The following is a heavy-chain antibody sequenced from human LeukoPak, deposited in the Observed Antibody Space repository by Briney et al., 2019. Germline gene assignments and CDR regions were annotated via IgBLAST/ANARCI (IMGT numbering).Heavy chain of an antibody. CDR1: GFTFSSYA. CDR3: AKGHSSGWYGYFDY. D-gene: IGHD6-19*01. V-gene: IGHV3-23*01. J-gene: IGHJ4*02. Sequence: TGGSLRLSCAASGFTFSSYAMSWVRQAPGTGLEWVSGISGSGGNTCYADSVKGRFTISRDTSKNTLYLQMNSLRAEDTAVYYCAKGHSSGWYGYFDYWGQGTPVTVSS. CDR2: ISGSGGNT.